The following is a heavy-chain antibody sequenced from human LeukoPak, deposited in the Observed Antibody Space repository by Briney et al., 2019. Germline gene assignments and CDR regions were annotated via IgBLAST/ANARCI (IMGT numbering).Heavy chain of an antibody. CDR2: IKQDGSEK. Sequence: GGSLRLSCAASGFTFSSYWMSWVRQAPGKGLEWVANIKQDGSEKYYVDSVKGRFTISRDNAKNSLYLQMNSLRAEDTAVYYCAREDYGGNSGNFDYWGQGTLATVSS. D-gene: IGHD4-23*01. V-gene: IGHV3-7*01. CDR1: GFTFSSYW. J-gene: IGHJ4*02. CDR3: AREDYGGNSGNFDY.